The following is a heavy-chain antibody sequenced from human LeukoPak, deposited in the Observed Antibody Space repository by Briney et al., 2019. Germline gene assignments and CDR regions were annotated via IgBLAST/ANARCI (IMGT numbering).Heavy chain of an antibody. CDR2: ISSNGGST. Sequence: PGGSLRLSCAASGFTFSSYAMHWARQAPGKGLEYVSAISSNGGSTYYANSVKGRFTISRDNSKNTLYLQMGSLRAEDMAVYYCARDGVATDGSFDYWGQGTLVTVSS. J-gene: IGHJ4*02. CDR3: ARDGVATDGSFDY. V-gene: IGHV3-64*01. CDR1: GFTFSSYA. D-gene: IGHD5-12*01.